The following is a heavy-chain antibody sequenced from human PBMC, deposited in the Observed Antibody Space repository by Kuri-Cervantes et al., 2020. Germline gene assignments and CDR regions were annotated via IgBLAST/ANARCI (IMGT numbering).Heavy chain of an antibody. J-gene: IGHJ4*02. CDR3: AKDLEHSSGWGYFDY. CDR1: GFTFSDYY. CDR2: ISSSGSTI. V-gene: IGHV3-11*01. D-gene: IGHD6-19*01. Sequence: GESLKISCAASGFTFSDYYMSWIRQAPGKGLEWVSYISSSGSTIYYADSVKGRFTISRDNAKNSLYLQMNSLRAEDTAVYYCAKDLEHSSGWGYFDYWGQGTRGTGSA.